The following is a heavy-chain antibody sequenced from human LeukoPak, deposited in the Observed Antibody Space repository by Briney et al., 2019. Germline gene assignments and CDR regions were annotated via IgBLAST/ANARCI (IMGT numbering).Heavy chain of an antibody. Sequence: GGSLRLSCAASGFTFSSYSMNWVRQAPGKGLEWVSYISSSSNTIYYADSVKGRFTISRDNAKNSLYLQMNSLRDEDTALYYCVTDTSMGGLFDYWGQRTLVTVSS. CDR3: VTDTSMGGLFDY. CDR1: GFTFSSYS. V-gene: IGHV3-48*02. D-gene: IGHD5-18*01. J-gene: IGHJ4*02. CDR2: ISSSSNTI.